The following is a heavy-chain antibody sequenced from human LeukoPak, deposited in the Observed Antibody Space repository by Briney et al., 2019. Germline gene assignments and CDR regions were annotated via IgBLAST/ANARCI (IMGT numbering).Heavy chain of an antibody. Sequence: GGSLRLSCAASGFTFSSYAMRWVRQAPGKGLEWVAVISYDGSNKYYADSVKGRFTISRDNSKNTLYLQMNSLRAEDTAVYYCARDPYSSGRIDYWGQGTQVTVSS. CDR3: ARDPYSSGRIDY. CDR1: GFTFSSYA. CDR2: ISYDGSNK. D-gene: IGHD6-19*01. V-gene: IGHV3-30*04. J-gene: IGHJ4*02.